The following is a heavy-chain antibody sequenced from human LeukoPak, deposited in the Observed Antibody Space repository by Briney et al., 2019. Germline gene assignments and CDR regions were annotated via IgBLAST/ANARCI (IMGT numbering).Heavy chain of an antibody. V-gene: IGHV3-74*01. CDR3: ARPAYCSGGSCYLYYFDY. D-gene: IGHD2-15*01. CDR1: GFTFSSYW. Sequence: GGSLRLSCAASGFTFSSYWMHWVRHAPGKGRVWVSRINSDGSSTSYADSVKGRFTISRDNAKNTLYLQMNSLRAEDTAVYYCARPAYCSGGSCYLYYFDYWGQGTLVTVSS. CDR2: INSDGSST. J-gene: IGHJ4*02.